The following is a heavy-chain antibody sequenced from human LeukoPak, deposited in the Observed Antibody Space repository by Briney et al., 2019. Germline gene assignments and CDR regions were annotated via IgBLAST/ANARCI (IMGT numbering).Heavy chain of an antibody. Sequence: SETLSLTCTVSGGSISSYYWSWIRQPAGKGLEWIGRIYTSGSTNYNPSLKSRVTMSVDTSKNQFSLKLSSVTAADTAVYYCARELHTAMVDAFDIWGQGTMVTVSS. J-gene: IGHJ3*02. V-gene: IGHV4-4*07. CDR1: GGSISSYY. CDR3: ARELHTAMVDAFDI. D-gene: IGHD5-18*01. CDR2: IYTSGST.